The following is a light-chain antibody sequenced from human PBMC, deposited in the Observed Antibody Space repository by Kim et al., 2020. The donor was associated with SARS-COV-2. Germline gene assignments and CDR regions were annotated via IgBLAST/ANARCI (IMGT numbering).Light chain of an antibody. CDR3: QQRSNWPPYT. V-gene: IGKV3-11*01. CDR1: QIVSSY. J-gene: IGKJ2*01. Sequence: LSPGERATLSCRASQIVSSYLAWYQQKPGQAPRLLSYDASNSATGIPARFSGSGSGTDFTLTISSLEPEDFAVYYCQQRSNWPPYTFGQGTKLEI. CDR2: DAS.